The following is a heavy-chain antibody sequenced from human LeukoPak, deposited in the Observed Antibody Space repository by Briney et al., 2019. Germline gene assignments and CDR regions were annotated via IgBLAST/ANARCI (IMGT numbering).Heavy chain of an antibody. CDR1: GYTFTSYD. Sequence: ASVKVSCKASGYTFTSYDINWVRQATGQGLEWMGWMNPNSGNTGYAQKFQGRVTMTRNTSISTAYMELSSLRSEDTAVYYCARGNNVFSKVYYGMDVWGQGTTVTVSS. CDR3: ARGNNVFSKVYYGMDV. V-gene: IGHV1-8*01. J-gene: IGHJ6*02. CDR2: MNPNSGNT. D-gene: IGHD1-14*01.